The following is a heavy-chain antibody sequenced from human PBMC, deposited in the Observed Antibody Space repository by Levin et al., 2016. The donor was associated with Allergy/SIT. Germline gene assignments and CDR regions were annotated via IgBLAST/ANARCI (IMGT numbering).Heavy chain of an antibody. CDR2: ISSSSTTI. V-gene: IGHV3-48*03. J-gene: IGHJ3*02. CDR3: ARGQLRRNPRLAFDI. Sequence: WIRQPPGKGLEWVSYISSSSTTIYYADSVKGRFTISRDNAANSLFLQMSSLRAEDSTVYYCARGQLRRNPRLAFDIWGQGTMVTVSS. D-gene: IGHD1-14*01.